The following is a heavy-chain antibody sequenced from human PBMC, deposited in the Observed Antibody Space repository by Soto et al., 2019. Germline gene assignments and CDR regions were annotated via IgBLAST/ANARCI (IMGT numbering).Heavy chain of an antibody. J-gene: IGHJ4*02. Sequence: ASVKVSCKASGYTFTSYAMHWVRQAPGQRLEWMGWINAGNGNTKYSQKFQGRVTITRDTSASTAYMELSSLRSEDTAVYYCARLLSGWYYFDYWGQGTLVTVSS. CDR2: INAGNGNT. V-gene: IGHV1-3*01. CDR3: ARLLSGWYYFDY. D-gene: IGHD6-19*01. CDR1: GYTFTSYA.